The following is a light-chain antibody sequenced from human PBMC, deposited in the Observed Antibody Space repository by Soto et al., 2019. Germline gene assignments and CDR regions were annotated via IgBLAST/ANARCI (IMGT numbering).Light chain of an antibody. CDR2: EVS. V-gene: IGLV2-8*01. Sequence: QSVLTQPPSASGSPGQSVTISCTGTSSDVGGYNYVSWYQQHPGKAPKLMIYEVSKRPSGVPDRFSGSKSGNTASLTVSGRQAEEEADDYCSSYAGSNNFEVFGGGTKLTVL. CDR1: SSDVGGYNY. J-gene: IGLJ2*01. CDR3: SSYAGSNNFEV.